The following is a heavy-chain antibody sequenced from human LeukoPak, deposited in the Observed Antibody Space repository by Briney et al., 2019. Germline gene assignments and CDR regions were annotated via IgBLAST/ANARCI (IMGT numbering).Heavy chain of an antibody. D-gene: IGHD3-22*01. J-gene: IGHJ3*02. CDR3: AKDPYDSSGLDAFDI. CDR1: GGTFSSYA. Sequence: GASVKVSCKASGGTFSSYAISWVRQAPGKGLEWVSAISGSGGSTYYADSVKGRFTISRDNSKNTLYLQMNSLRAEDTAVYYCAKDPYDSSGLDAFDIWGQGTMVTVSS. CDR2: ISGSGGST. V-gene: IGHV3-23*01.